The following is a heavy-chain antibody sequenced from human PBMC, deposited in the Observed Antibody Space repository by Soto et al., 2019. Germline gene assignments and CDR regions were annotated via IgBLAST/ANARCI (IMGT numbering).Heavy chain of an antibody. CDR2: ISHTGTT. V-gene: IGHV4-59*01. J-gene: IGHJ6*02. Sequence: SETLSLTCTVSGGSISSYYWSWIRQSPGKGLEWVAYISHTGTTDYNPSLKIRLTISLVTSNNQFSLKLTSVTAADTAVYYCAGQPTAVSYYDLGSYYYYYAMDVWGQWTTVTVSS. D-gene: IGHD3-10*01. CDR3: AGQPTAVSYYDLGSYYYYYAMDV. CDR1: GGSISSYY.